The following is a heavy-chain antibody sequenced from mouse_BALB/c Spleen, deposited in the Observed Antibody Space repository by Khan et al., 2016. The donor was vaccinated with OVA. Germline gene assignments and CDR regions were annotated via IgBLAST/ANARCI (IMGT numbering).Heavy chain of an antibody. CDR3: ARNFLYYYGSSPFAY. J-gene: IGHJ3*01. Sequence: QIQLVPSGPELKKPGETVKISCKASDYTFTDYSMHWVKQAPGKGLKWMGWINTETGEPTYADDFKGRFAFSLETSASTAYLQINNLKNEDTATYFCARNFLYYYGSSPFAYWGQGTLVTVSA. CDR2: INTETGEP. D-gene: IGHD1-1*01. CDR1: DYTFTDYS. V-gene: IGHV9-2-1*01.